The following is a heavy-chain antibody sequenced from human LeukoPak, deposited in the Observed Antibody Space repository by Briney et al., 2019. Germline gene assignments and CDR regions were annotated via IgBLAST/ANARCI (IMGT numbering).Heavy chain of an antibody. D-gene: IGHD2-2*01. CDR3: ARDQLTYCSSTSCYEIPPG. CDR1: GFTFSSYS. CDR2: ISSSSSTI. V-gene: IGHV3-48*01. J-gene: IGHJ4*02. Sequence: GGSLRLSCAASGFTFSSYSMNWVRQAPGKGLEWVSYISSSSSTIHYADSVKGRFTISRDNAKNSLYLQMNSLRAEDTAVYYCARDQLTYCSSTSCYEIPPGWGQGTLVTVSS.